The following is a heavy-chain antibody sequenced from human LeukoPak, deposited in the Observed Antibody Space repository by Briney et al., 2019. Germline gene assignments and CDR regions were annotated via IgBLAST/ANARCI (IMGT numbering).Heavy chain of an antibody. Sequence: GGSLRLSCAASGFTFSSHAMSWVRQAPGKGLEWVAAIIGSGGRTYYADSVKGRFTISRDNSKNTLYLQMNSLRAEDTAVYYCAKDTYYYGSGSPLWDYWGQGTLVTVSS. V-gene: IGHV3-23*01. D-gene: IGHD3-10*01. CDR1: GFTFSSHA. CDR3: AKDTYYYGSGSPLWDY. J-gene: IGHJ4*02. CDR2: IIGSGGRT.